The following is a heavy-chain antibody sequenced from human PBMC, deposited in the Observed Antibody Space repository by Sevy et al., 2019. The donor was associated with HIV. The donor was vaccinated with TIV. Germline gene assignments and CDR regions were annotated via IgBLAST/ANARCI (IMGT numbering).Heavy chain of an antibody. CDR2: TYYRSKWYN. CDR3: VRGDGAYFDY. Sequence: QSQTLSLTCVISGDSVSTNSAAWNWIRQSPSRGLEWLGRTYYRSKWYNEYAVSVKSRITINPDTSKNQFSLQLNSVTPEDTALYYCVRGDGAYFDYWGRGTLVTVSS. D-gene: IGHD4-17*01. CDR1: GDSVSTNSAA. V-gene: IGHV6-1*01. J-gene: IGHJ4*02.